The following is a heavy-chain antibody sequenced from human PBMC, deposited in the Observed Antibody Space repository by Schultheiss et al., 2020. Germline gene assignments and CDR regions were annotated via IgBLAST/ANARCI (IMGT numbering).Heavy chain of an antibody. CDR3: ASDYYASASPLGY. V-gene: IGHV3-7*01. J-gene: IGHJ4*02. D-gene: IGHD3-10*01. CDR1: GFTFSSYG. Sequence: GESLKISCSASGFTFSSYGMHWVRQAPGKGLEWVANIKQDGSEKYYVDSVKGRFTISRDNAKNSLYLQMNSLRAEDTAVYYCASDYYASASPLGYWGQGTLVTVSS. CDR2: IKQDGSEK.